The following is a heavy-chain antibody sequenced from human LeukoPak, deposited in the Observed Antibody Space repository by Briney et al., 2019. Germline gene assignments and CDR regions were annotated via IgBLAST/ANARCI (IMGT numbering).Heavy chain of an antibody. D-gene: IGHD4-11*01. V-gene: IGHV3-48*01. CDR3: ARGHSIEPYYYYYYMDV. Sequence: GGSPRLSCAASGFTFSSYSMNWVRQAPGKGLEWVSYISSSSSTIYYADSVKGRFTISRDNAKNSLYLQMNSLRAEDTAVYYCARGHSIEPYYYYYYMDVWGKGTTVTVSS. CDR1: GFTFSSYS. J-gene: IGHJ6*03. CDR2: ISSSSSTI.